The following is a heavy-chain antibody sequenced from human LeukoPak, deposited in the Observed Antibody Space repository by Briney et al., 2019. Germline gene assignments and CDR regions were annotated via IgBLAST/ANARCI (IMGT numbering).Heavy chain of an antibody. D-gene: IGHD3-10*01. V-gene: IGHV3-74*01. CDR2: INSDGSST. CDR1: GFTFSSYW. J-gene: IGHJ4*02. CDR3: AKDLHYGSADY. Sequence: GGSLRLSCAASGFTFSSYWMHWVRQAPGKGLVWVSRINSDGSSTSYADSVKGRFTISRDNAKNALYLQMNSLRAEDTAVYYCAKDLHYGSADYWGQGTLVTVSS.